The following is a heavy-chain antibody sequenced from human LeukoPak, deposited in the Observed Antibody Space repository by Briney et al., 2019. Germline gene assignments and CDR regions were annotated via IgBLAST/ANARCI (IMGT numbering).Heavy chain of an antibody. D-gene: IGHD5-18*01. V-gene: IGHV4-34*01. CDR1: GGSFSGYY. J-gene: IGHJ4*02. CDR2: INHSGST. Sequence: PSETLSLTCAVYGGSFSGYYWSWIRQPPGKGLEWIGEINHSGSTNYNPSLKSRVTISVDTSKNQLSLKLSSVTAADTAVYYCARGPIQRPEIDYWGQGTLVTVSS. CDR3: ARGPIQRPEIDY.